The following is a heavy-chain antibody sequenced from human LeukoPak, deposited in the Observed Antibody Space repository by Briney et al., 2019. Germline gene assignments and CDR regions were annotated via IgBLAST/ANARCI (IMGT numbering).Heavy chain of an antibody. V-gene: IGHV3-30*04. J-gene: IGHJ4*02. CDR2: ISNDGYRK. CDR3: VKDRMDGTYNFDY. Sequence: GGSLRLSCAASGFTFSSHAMHWVRQAPGKGLGWVALISNDGYRKYYDDSVKGRLTISRDNSKDRLYLQMNSLRTEDTAVYHCVKDRMDGTYNFDYWGQGTLVTVSS. CDR1: GFTFSSHA. D-gene: IGHD5-24*01.